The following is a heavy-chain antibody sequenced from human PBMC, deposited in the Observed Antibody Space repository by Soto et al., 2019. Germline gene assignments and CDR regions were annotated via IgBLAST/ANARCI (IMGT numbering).Heavy chain of an antibody. J-gene: IGHJ6*02. CDR2: INPSGGST. D-gene: IGHD3-3*01. CDR3: ARVGWYYDFWSGPPDYGMDV. Sequence: VASVKVSCKASGYTFTSYCMHWVRQAPGQGLELMGIINPSGGSTSYAQKLQGRVTMTRDTSTSTVYMELSSLRSEDTAVNYCARVGWYYDFWSGPPDYGMDVWGQGTTVTVSS. CDR1: GYTFTSYC. V-gene: IGHV1-46*01.